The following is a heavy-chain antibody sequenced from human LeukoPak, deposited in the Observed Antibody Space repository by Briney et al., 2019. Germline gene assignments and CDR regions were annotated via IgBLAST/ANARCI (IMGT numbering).Heavy chain of an antibody. CDR2: ISYDGSDK. D-gene: IGHD3-3*01. V-gene: IGHV3-30*01. J-gene: IGHJ4*02. Sequence: GRSLRLFCAASGFTFSSYAMHWVRQAPGKVLEWVAVISYDGSDKYYADSVKGRFTISRDNSKNTLYLQMNSLRAEDTAVYYCAREERTFGVVVDYWGQGTLVTVSS. CDR3: AREERTFGVVVDY. CDR1: GFTFSSYA.